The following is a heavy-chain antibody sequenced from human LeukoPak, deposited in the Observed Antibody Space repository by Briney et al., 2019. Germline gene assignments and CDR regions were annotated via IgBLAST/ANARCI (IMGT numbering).Heavy chain of an antibody. V-gene: IGHV1-8*01. D-gene: IGHD2-15*01. CDR1: GYTFTSYD. J-gene: IGHJ4*02. CDR2: MNPNSGNT. CDR3: ARGRLGGSYLGTSFDY. Sequence: ASVKVSCKASGYTFTSYDINWVRQATGQGLEWMGWMNPNSGNTGYAQKFQGRVTMIRNTSISTAYMELSSLRSEDTAVYYCARGRLGGSYLGTSFDYWGQGTLVTVSS.